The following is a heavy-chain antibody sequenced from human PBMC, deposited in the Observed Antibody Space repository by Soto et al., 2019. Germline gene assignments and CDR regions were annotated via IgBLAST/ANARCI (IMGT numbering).Heavy chain of an antibody. V-gene: IGHV4-61*01. CDR1: GGSVSTGSYD. Sequence: SETLSLTCTVSGGSVSTGSYDWSWIRQPPGKGLEWIGKTFFTGSAHYNPSRRNRVTMSVDTSKDQFSLTLPSVTAADTAVYYCARDGHGMDVWGQGTTVTVSS. CDR2: TFFTGSA. J-gene: IGHJ6*02. CDR3: ARDGHGMDV.